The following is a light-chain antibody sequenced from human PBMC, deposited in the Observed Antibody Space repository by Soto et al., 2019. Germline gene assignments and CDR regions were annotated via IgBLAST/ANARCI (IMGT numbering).Light chain of an antibody. CDR3: QQYNYCPWT. CDR1: QSVTSN. Sequence: EIVMTQSPATLSVSPGERATLSCRASQSVTSNLAWYQQKPGQAPRLLIYGASTRATGIPARISGSGSGTEFILTISSLQSEDFAVYYCQQYNYCPWTFGQGTKVEVK. J-gene: IGKJ1*01. CDR2: GAS. V-gene: IGKV3-15*01.